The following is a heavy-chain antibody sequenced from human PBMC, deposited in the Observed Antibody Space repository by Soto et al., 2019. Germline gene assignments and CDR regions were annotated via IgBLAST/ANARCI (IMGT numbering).Heavy chain of an antibody. CDR1: GFTFSNAW. V-gene: IGHV3-15*07. Sequence: GGSLRLSCAASGFTFSNAWMNWVRQAPGKGLEWVGRIKSKTDGGTTDYAAPVKGRFTISRDDSKNTLYLQMNSLKTEDTAVYYCTTPVLLWFGELETDYWGQGTLVTVSS. CDR2: IKSKTDGGTT. J-gene: IGHJ4*02. D-gene: IGHD3-10*01. CDR3: TTPVLLWFGELETDY.